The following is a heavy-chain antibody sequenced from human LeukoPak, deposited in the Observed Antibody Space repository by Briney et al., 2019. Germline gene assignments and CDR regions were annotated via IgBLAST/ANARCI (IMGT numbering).Heavy chain of an antibody. V-gene: IGHV3-48*03. Sequence: GGSLRLSCAASGFDLITYEMNWVRQAPGKGLEWIADITISGHTKNYADSVKGRFSISRDNARTSLYLQMHSLRVEDTGVYYCARGDPHADLWGQGTLVTVSS. J-gene: IGHJ5*02. CDR3: ARGDPHADL. CDR1: GFDLITYE. CDR2: ITISGHTK. D-gene: IGHD5-24*01.